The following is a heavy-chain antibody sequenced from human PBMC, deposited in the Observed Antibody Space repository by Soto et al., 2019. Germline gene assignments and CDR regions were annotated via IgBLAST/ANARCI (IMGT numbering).Heavy chain of an antibody. D-gene: IGHD2-15*01. Sequence: SETLSLTCTVSGGSISSYYWSWIRQPPGKGLEWIGYIYYSGSTNYNPSLKSRVTISVDTSKNQFSLKLSSVTAADTAVYYCARHKMEVVVAATADRLADYYYYYYMDVWGKGTTVTVSS. CDR3: ARHKMEVVVAATADRLADYYYYYYMDV. CDR1: GGSISSYY. V-gene: IGHV4-59*08. CDR2: IYYSGST. J-gene: IGHJ6*03.